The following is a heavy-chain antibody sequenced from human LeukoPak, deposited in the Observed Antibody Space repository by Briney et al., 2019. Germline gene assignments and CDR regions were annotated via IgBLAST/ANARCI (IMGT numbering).Heavy chain of an antibody. CDR3: ASTRQWLAFEM. Sequence: PSQTLSLTCTVSGGSISSNSYYWGWIRQPPGKGLEWIGSIYYSGSTYYNPSLKSRVTISVDTSKNQFSLKLTSVTAADTAVYYCASTRQWLAFEMWGQGTMVTVSS. J-gene: IGHJ3*02. CDR1: GGSISSNSYY. V-gene: IGHV4-39*07. D-gene: IGHD6-19*01. CDR2: IYYSGST.